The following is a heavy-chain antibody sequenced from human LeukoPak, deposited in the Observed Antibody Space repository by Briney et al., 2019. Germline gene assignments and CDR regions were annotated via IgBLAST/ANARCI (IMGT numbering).Heavy chain of an antibody. J-gene: IGHJ5*02. V-gene: IGHV4-34*01. Sequence: SETLSLTCAVYGGSFGGYYWSWIRQPPGKGLEWIGEINHSGSTNYNPSLKSRVTISVDTSKNQFSLKLSSVTAADTAVYYCARGVSWFDPWGQGTLVTVSS. CDR3: ARGVSWFDP. CDR2: INHSGST. CDR1: GGSFGGYY. D-gene: IGHD4-23*01.